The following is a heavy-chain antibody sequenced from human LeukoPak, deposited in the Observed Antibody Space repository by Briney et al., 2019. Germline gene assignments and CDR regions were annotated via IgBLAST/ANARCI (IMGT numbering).Heavy chain of an antibody. CDR1: GFTFSSYA. D-gene: IGHD3-16*02. CDR3: ANFTGYTSC. J-gene: IGHJ4*02. CDR2: ISNNGGTT. Sequence: PGGSLRLSCIASGFTFSSYAMHWVRQAPGKGLEYVSAISNNGGTTYYADLVKGRFTISRDNSKNTVYLQMSSLRPEDTALYYCANFTGYTSCWGQRSLVSVSS. V-gene: IGHV3-64D*08.